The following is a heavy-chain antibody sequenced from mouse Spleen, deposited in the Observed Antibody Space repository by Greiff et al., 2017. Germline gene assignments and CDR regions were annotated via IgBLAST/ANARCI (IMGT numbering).Heavy chain of an antibody. Sequence: DVKLVESGGGLVKPGGSLKLSCAASGFTFSSYAMSWVRQTPEKRLEWVATISSGGSYTYYPDSVKGRFTIARDNAKNTLYLQMSSLRSEDTAMYYCARHELEVYFDYWGQGTTLTVSS. CDR3: ARHELEVYFDY. D-gene: IGHD1-3*01. J-gene: IGHJ2*01. V-gene: IGHV5-9-3*01. CDR2: ISSGGSYT. CDR1: GFTFSSYA.